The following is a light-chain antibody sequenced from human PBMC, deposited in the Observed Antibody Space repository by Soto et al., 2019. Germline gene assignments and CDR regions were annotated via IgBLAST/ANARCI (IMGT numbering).Light chain of an antibody. CDR1: ETVNSY. CDR3: QHRSSWPFT. Sequence: EIVLTRSPATLSLSPGERATLSCRASETVNSYLAWYQQKPGQAPRLLIYDVFKRATGIPARFSGSGSGTDFTLAISSLEPDDFAVYYCQHRSSWPFTFGPGTKVEIK. CDR2: DVF. J-gene: IGKJ3*01. V-gene: IGKV3-11*01.